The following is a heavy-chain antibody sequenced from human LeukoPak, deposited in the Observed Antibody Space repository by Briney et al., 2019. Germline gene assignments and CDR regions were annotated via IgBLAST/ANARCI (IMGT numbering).Heavy chain of an antibody. CDR1: GFTVSSNY. V-gene: IGHV3-53*01. J-gene: IGHJ2*01. Sequence: PGGSLRLSCAASGFTVSSNYMNWVRQAPGKGLEWVSVINSAGNAYYADSVKGRFTISRDNSKNMLYLQMNSLRAEDTAVYHCARSQGGTMSLRHFDLWGRGTLVTLSS. CDR2: INSAGNA. CDR3: ARSQGGTMSLRHFDL. D-gene: IGHD3-22*01.